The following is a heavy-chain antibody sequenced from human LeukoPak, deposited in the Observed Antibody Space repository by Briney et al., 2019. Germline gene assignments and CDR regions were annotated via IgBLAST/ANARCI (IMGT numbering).Heavy chain of an antibody. D-gene: IGHD2-15*01. CDR2: ISAYNGNT. CDR1: GYSFTSYG. J-gene: IGHJ4*02. V-gene: IGHV1-18*01. Sequence: ASVKVSCKASGYSFTSYGISWVRQAPGQGLEWMGWISAYNGNTNYVQKLQGRVTMTTDTSTNTAYLEVRSLRSDDTAVYYCARSRIGSERSFDYWGQGALVTVSS. CDR3: ARSRIGSERSFDY.